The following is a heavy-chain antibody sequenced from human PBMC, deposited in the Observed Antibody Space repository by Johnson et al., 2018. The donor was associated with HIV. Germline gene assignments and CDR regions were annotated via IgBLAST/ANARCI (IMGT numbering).Heavy chain of an antibody. CDR1: GFTVSSNY. J-gene: IGHJ3*02. CDR2: INWNGGST. D-gene: IGHD1-26*01. Sequence: VQLVESGGGLVQPGGSLRLSCAASGFTVSSNYMSWVRQAPGKGLEWVSGINWNGGSTGYADSVKGRFNISRDNAKNSLFLQMNSLRAEDTALYYCARRGWELWTTQNAFDIWGQGTMVTVSS. V-gene: IGHV3-20*04. CDR3: ARRGWELWTTQNAFDI.